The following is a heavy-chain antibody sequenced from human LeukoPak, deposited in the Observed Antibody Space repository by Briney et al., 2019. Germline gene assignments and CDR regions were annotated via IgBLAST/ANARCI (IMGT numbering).Heavy chain of an antibody. CDR3: ARSDVDMAA. CDR1: GFTFSTYG. CDR2: ISNDGSNK. V-gene: IGHV3-30*03. Sequence: PGRSLRLSCAASGFTFSTYGMHWVRQAPGKGLEWVAVISNDGSNKLYGDSVKGRFTISRDNSKNTLYLQMNSLRAEDTAVYYCARSDVDMAARGQGTLVTVSS. J-gene: IGHJ4*02. D-gene: IGHD5-12*01.